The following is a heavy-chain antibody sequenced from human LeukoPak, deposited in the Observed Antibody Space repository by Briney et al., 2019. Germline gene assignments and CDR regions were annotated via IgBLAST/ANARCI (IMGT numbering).Heavy chain of an antibody. J-gene: IGHJ4*02. Sequence: GGSLRLSCAASGFTFSTYWMSWVRQAPGKGLEWVANIKQDGNEKYYVDSVKGRFTISREKAKKTVYVQMNRQRAEDRAVYYCAREGVYDYVWGTYRLVREVYDYWGQGTLVAVSS. CDR2: IKQDGNEK. D-gene: IGHD3-16*02. CDR3: AREGVYDYVWGTYRLVREVYDY. CDR1: GFTFSTYW. V-gene: IGHV3-7*01.